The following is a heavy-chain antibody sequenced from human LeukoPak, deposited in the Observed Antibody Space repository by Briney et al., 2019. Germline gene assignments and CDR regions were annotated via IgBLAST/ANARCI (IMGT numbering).Heavy chain of an antibody. J-gene: IGHJ5*02. V-gene: IGHV3-30-3*01. D-gene: IGHD2-2*02. Sequence: PGGSLRLSCAASGFTFSSYAMHWVRQAPGKGLEWVAVISYDGSNKYYADSVKGRFTISRDNSKNTLNLQMNSLRAEDTAVYYCARGTAAITYNWFDPWGQGTLVTVSS. CDR3: ARGTAAITYNWFDP. CDR1: GFTFSSYA. CDR2: ISYDGSNK.